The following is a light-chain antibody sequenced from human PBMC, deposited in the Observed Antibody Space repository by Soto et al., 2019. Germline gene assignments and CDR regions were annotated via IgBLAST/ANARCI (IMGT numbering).Light chain of an antibody. CDR1: QSISSW. CDR2: KAS. V-gene: IGKV1-5*03. Sequence: DIQMTQSPSTLSASVGDRVTITCRASQSISSWLAWYQQKPGKAPKLLIYKASSLESGVPSRFSGSGSGTELSLTISSLQPDYFATYYCQQYNSYWTFGQGTKVDIK. J-gene: IGKJ1*01. CDR3: QQYNSYWT.